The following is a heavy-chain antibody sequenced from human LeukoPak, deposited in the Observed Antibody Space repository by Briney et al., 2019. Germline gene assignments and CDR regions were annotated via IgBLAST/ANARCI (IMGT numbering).Heavy chain of an antibody. Sequence: GTSLRPSCAASGFNFSSYAMHWVRQAPGEGLEWVGLISYGGIDKSYADSVKGRFTISRDSSKRTLYLQMNSLRAEDTAMYYCARESWSDSVAFDIWGLGTMVIVSS. D-gene: IGHD3-3*01. CDR1: GFNFSSYA. J-gene: IGHJ3*02. V-gene: IGHV3-30*04. CDR3: ARESWSDSVAFDI. CDR2: ISYGGIDK.